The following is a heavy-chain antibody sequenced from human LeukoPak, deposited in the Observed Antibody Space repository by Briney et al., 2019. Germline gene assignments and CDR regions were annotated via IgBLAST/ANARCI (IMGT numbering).Heavy chain of an antibody. J-gene: IGHJ4*02. CDR2: IYYSGST. Sequence: PSETLSLTCTVSGGSISSNSYYWGWIRQPPGKGLEWIGSIYYSGSTYYNPSLKSRVTISVDTSKNQFSLKLSSVTAADPAVYYCARDRPSSSWTRGGPIDYWGQGTLVTVSS. D-gene: IGHD6-13*01. CDR1: GGSISSNSYY. V-gene: IGHV4-39*07. CDR3: ARDRPSSSWTRGGPIDY.